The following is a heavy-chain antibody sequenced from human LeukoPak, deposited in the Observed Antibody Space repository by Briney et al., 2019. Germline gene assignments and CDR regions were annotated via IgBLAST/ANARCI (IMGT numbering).Heavy chain of an antibody. J-gene: IGHJ5*02. CDR3: AKDRGDWLFDP. Sequence: PGGSLRLSCAASGFTFSSYGMHWVRQAPGKGLEWVAFIRYVGSNTYYADSGKGRFTSSRANSKNKMYLQMNSLRAEDTAVYYCAKDRGDWLFDPWGQGTLVTVSS. CDR1: GFTFSSYG. CDR2: IRYVGSNT. V-gene: IGHV3-30*02. D-gene: IGHD3-10*01.